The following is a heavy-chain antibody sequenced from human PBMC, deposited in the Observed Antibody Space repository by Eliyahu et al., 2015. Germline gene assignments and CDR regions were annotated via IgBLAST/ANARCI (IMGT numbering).Heavy chain of an antibody. V-gene: IGHV4-34*01. J-gene: IGHJ3*02. Sequence: QVQLQQWGAGLLKPSETLSLTCAVYGXSFSGYYWSWXRQPPGKGLEWIGEINHSGSTNYNPSLKSRVTISVDTSKNQFSLKLSSVTAADTAVYYCARVPQWLGAFDIWGQGTMVTVSS. CDR1: GXSFSGYY. D-gene: IGHD6-19*01. CDR3: ARVPQWLGAFDI. CDR2: INHSGST.